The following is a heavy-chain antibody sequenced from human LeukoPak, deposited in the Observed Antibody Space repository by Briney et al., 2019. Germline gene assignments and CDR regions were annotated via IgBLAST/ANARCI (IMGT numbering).Heavy chain of an antibody. J-gene: IGHJ4*02. D-gene: IGHD6-13*01. Sequence: GGSLRLSCVASGFNFSTYAMRWVRQAPGKGLVWVSAISGSGGSTYYADSVKGRFTISRDNSKNTLFLQMNSLRAEDTAVYYCAKSGGGSSWYYFDYWGQGTLVTVSS. V-gene: IGHV3-23*01. CDR1: GFNFSTYA. CDR2: ISGSGGST. CDR3: AKSGGGSSWYYFDY.